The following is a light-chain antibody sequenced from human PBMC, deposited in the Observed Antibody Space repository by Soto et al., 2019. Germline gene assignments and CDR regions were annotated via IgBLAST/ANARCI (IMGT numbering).Light chain of an antibody. CDR3: QSYDSSLSAYV. CDR2: GNN. Sequence: QSVLTQPPSMSGAPGQRATISCTGSSSNIGAGYDVQWYQQLPGTAPKLLIYGNNNRPSGVPDRVSGSKSGTSASLAITGLQAEDEADYYCQSYDSSLSAYVFGGGTKLTVL. V-gene: IGLV1-40*01. CDR1: SSNIGAGYD. J-gene: IGLJ2*01.